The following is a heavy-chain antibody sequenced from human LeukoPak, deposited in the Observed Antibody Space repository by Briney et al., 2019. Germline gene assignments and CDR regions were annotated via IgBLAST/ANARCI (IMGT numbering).Heavy chain of an antibody. D-gene: IGHD6-6*01. CDR1: GGSISSYY. CDR3: AREYSSSKNDAFDI. V-gene: IGHV4-59*01. J-gene: IGHJ3*02. CDR2: IYYSGST. Sequence: PSETLSLTCTVSGGSISSYYWSWIRQPPGKGLEWIGYIYYSGSTNYNPSLKSRVTISVDTSKTQFSLKLSSVTAADTAVYYCAREYSSSKNDAFDIWGQGTMVTVSS.